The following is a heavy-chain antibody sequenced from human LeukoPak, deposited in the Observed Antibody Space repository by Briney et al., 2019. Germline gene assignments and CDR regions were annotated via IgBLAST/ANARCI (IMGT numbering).Heavy chain of an antibody. D-gene: IGHD3-16*01. V-gene: IGHV4-4*07. CDR1: GGSISSYY. Sequence: PSETLSLTCTVSGGSISSYYWSCIRQPAGKGLEWIGRIYPSGNTNYNPSLKSRVTLSLDTSKNQFSLKLSSVTAADTAVYYCARGGAYKSQGIYYYYYMDVWGKGTTVTVSS. J-gene: IGHJ6*03. CDR3: ARGGAYKSQGIYYYYYMDV. CDR2: IYPSGNT.